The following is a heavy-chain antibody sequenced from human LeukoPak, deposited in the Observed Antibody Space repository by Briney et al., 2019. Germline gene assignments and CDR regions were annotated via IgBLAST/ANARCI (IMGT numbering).Heavy chain of an antibody. Sequence: SVKVSSKASVFTFTSSATRWVRQARGQRLEWIGWIVVVIGNTNYAQKFQGRVTITRDMSTSTAYMELSSLRSEDTAVYYCAAVRGSSGNYWGQGTLVTVSS. CDR1: VFTFTSSA. CDR3: AAVRGSSGNY. D-gene: IGHD1-26*01. CDR2: IVVVIGNT. J-gene: IGHJ4*02. V-gene: IGHV1-58*02.